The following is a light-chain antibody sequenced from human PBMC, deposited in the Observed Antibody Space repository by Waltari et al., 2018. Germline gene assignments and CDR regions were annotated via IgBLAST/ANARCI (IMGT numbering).Light chain of an antibody. CDR3: QHYNGYPPWT. CDR1: QTIHRR. V-gene: IGKV1-5*01. Sequence: DIQMTQSPSTLSASVGDRVTTTCRATQTIHRRLAWYQQKPGKAPKLLIHDASSLESGVPSRFSGSGSGTDFTLTISSLQPDDFATYYCQHYNGYPPWTFGQGTKVEFK. J-gene: IGKJ1*01. CDR2: DAS.